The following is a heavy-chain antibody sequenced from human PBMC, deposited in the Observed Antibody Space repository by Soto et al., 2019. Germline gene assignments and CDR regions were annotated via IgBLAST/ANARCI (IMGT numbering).Heavy chain of an antibody. D-gene: IGHD3-3*02. Sequence: PSETLSLTCTVSGDSISSGYWSWIRQSPGKGLEWIGYIYYDGRTHYNPSLRSRVIISVDTSKNQFSLKLSSVTAADTAVYYCASPKIAFYNWFDPWGQGTLVTVS. CDR1: GDSISSGY. CDR2: IYYDGRT. V-gene: IGHV4-30-4*01. CDR3: ASPKIAFYNWFDP. J-gene: IGHJ5*02.